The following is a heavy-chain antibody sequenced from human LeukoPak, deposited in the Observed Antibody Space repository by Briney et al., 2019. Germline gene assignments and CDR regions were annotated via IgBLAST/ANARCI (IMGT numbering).Heavy chain of an antibody. CDR3: ARRAYTYGRSGPFDF. J-gene: IGHJ4*02. V-gene: IGHV5-51*01. D-gene: IGHD5-18*01. CDR2: IYPGDSDV. Sequence: GESLKISCKVSGYSFIGHWLGWVRQMPGKGLVWMGVIYPGDSDVKYNPPFQGQVTISVDKSTNTAYLQWSSLKASDTAIYYCARRAYTYGRSGPFDFWGQGTLVTVS. CDR1: GYSFIGHW.